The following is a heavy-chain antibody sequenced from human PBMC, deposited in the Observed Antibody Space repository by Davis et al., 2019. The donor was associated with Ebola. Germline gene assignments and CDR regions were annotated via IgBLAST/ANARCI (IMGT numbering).Heavy chain of an antibody. CDR1: GGSVSSGSYY. J-gene: IGHJ4*02. CDR3: ARAVGYGIDY. Sequence: MPSETLSLTCTVSGGSVSSGSYYWSWIRQPPGKGLEWIGYIYYSGSTNYNPSLKSRVTISVDTSKNQFSLKLSSVTAADTAVYYCARAVGYGIDYWGQGTLVTVSS. V-gene: IGHV4-61*01. D-gene: IGHD5-12*01. CDR2: IYYSGST.